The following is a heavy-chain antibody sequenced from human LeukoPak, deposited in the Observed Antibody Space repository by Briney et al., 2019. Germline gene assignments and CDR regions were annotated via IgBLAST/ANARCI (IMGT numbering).Heavy chain of an antibody. CDR1: GFTFSSYG. J-gene: IGHJ4*02. D-gene: IGHD5-12*01. CDR3: ARRKRPGATSDY. Sequence: GGSLRLSCAASGFTFSSYGMHWVRQAPGKGLEWVSSISSSSSYIYYADSVKGRFTISRDNAKNSLYLQMNSLRAEDTAVYYCARRKRPGATSDYWGQGTLVTVSS. V-gene: IGHV3-21*01. CDR2: ISSSSSYI.